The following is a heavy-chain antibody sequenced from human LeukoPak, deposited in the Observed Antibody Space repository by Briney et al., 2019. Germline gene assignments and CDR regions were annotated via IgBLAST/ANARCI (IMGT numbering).Heavy chain of an antibody. J-gene: IGHJ5*01. CDR3: AKNPRYDSSGYFFPTFDS. V-gene: IGHV3-23*01. CDR2: VSSNGNTT. CDR1: GLTFDIYA. D-gene: IGHD3-22*01. Sequence: GASLSLSCAASGLTFDIYAMSCVRHAPGRGLEWVSAVSSNGNTTYYADSVKGRFVISSDNTNTTLFLQMNSLRAEDTDVYYCAKNPRYDSSGYFFPTFDSWGQGTLVAVSS.